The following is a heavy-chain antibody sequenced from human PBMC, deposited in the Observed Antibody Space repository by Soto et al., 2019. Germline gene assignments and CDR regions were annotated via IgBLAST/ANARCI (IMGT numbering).Heavy chain of an antibody. CDR1: ESTLSSHW. V-gene: IGHV3-74*03. CDR2: INSDGSST. CDR3: ASGLEEWGRPRFI. Sequence: EVQLVESGGGLVQPEGSLRLSCTASESTLSSHWMHWVRQAAGKGLVWVSRINSDGSSTTYADSVKGRFTISRDNAKNTMYLQMNSLRAEDTAVYYSASGLEEWGRPRFILGQGTLVTVSS. D-gene: IGHD3-16*01. J-gene: IGHJ3*02.